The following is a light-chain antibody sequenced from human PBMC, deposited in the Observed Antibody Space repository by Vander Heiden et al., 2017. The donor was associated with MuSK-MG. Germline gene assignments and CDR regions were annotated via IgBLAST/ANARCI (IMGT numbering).Light chain of an antibody. CDR1: SSDVGGYNY. V-gene: IGLV2-8*01. J-gene: IGLJ3*02. CDR2: EVS. CDR3: SSYAGSNNWV. Sequence: QSALTQPPSASGSPGQSVTISCTGTSSDVGGYNYVSWYQQSPANAPQLMIYEVSKRPSGVPDRFSGSKSGNTASLTVSGLQAEDEADYYCSSYAGSNNWVFGGGTKLTVL.